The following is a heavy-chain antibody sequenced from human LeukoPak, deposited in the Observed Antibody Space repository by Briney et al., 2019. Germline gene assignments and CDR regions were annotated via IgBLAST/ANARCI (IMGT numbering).Heavy chain of an antibody. V-gene: IGHV4-59*01. CDR1: GGSISSYY. CDR3: ARSGYSGYDWEDY. CDR2: IYPSGST. D-gene: IGHD5-12*01. J-gene: IGHJ4*02. Sequence: SETLSLTCTVSGGSISSYYWSWIRQPPGKGLEWIGYIYPSGSTSYNPPLKSRVTISVDTSKNQFSLKLSSVTAADTAVYFCARSGYSGYDWEDYWGQGTLVTVSS.